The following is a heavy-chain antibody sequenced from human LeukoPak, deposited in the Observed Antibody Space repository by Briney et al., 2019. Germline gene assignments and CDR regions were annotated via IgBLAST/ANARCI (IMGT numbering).Heavy chain of an antibody. Sequence: GGSLRLSCAASGFTFSSYWMHWVRQPPGKGLVWVSRIHIDGGSTNYADSLKGRFTISSDNAKNTLYLQMNSLRAEDTAFYYCARAGGCSAGSCYPRDVFDIWGQGTMVTVSS. D-gene: IGHD2-15*01. V-gene: IGHV3-74*01. J-gene: IGHJ3*02. CDR2: IHIDGGST. CDR1: GFTFSSYW. CDR3: ARAGGCSAGSCYPRDVFDI.